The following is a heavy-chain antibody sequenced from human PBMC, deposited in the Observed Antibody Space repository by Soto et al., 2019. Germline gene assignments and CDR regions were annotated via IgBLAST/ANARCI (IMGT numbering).Heavy chain of an antibody. J-gene: IGHJ4*02. CDR2: IYYTGST. D-gene: IGHD6-19*01. V-gene: IGHV4-59*08. CDR1: GDSISSYY. CDR3: ARRAEAVPGRIDF. Sequence: HVQLQESGPGLVKPSETLSLICTVSGDSISSYYWSWIRQPPGKGLEWIGFIYYTGSTNYNPSLKTRVTISVDTSKNQPSLKLSSVTAADTSVYYCARRAEAVPGRIDFWGQGTLVTVSS.